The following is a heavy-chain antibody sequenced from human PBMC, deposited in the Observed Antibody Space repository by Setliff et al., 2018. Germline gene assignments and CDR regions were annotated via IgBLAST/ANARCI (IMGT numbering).Heavy chain of an antibody. CDR1: GYSFTNYD. D-gene: IGHD7-27*01. J-gene: IGHJ6*03. CDR2: ISPNRGNK. V-gene: IGHV1-8*02. Sequence: ASVKVSCKTSGYSFTNYDINWVRQAPGQGLEWMGWISPNRGNKGYAQKFQGRVTMTWDTSTSTAYMELGNLRSEDTAIYYCARRGLPAYLTGAYYYYYMDVWGKGTTVTVSS. CDR3: ARRGLPAYLTGAYYYYYMDV.